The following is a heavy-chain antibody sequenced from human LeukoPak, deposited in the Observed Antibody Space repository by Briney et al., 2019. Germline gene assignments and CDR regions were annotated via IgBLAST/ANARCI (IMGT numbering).Heavy chain of an antibody. CDR1: GFTVSSNY. CDR3: ARFRQQLVLDY. V-gene: IGHV3-53*01. J-gene: IGHJ4*02. Sequence: GGSLRLSCAASGFTVSSNYMSWVRQAPGKGLEWVSVICSGGSTYYADSVKGRFTISRDNSKNTLYLQMNSLRAEDTAVYYCARFRQQLVLDYWGQGTLVTVSS. D-gene: IGHD6-13*01. CDR2: ICSGGST.